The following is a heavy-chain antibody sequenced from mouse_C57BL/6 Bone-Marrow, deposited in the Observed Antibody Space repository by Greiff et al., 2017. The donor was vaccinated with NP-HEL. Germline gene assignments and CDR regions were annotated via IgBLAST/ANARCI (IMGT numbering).Heavy chain of an antibody. CDR3: ARGEVIYYYGDWYFDV. D-gene: IGHD1-1*01. V-gene: IGHV5-4*03. J-gene: IGHJ1*03. CDR1: GFTFSSYA. Sequence: EVMLVESGGGLVKPGGSLKLSCAASGFTFSSYAMSWVRQTPEKRLEWVATISDGGSYTYYPDNVKGRFTISRDNAKNNRYLQMSHLKSEDTAMYYCARGEVIYYYGDWYFDVWGTGTTVTVSS. CDR2: ISDGGSYT.